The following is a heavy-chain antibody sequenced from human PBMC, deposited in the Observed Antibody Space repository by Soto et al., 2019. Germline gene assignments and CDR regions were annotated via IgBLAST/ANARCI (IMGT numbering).Heavy chain of an antibody. J-gene: IGHJ5*01. CDR3: AYSANPRYLFAS. CDR1: GGIFRSYA. D-gene: IGHD5-18*01. CDR2: IIPIFGTP. Sequence: QVQLVQSGAEVKKPGSSVKVSCKASGGIFRSYAVNWVRQAPGQGLECLGGIIPIFGTPNYAQKFHGRVSMTADESTSTVYLDLISLTSEDTAVYYCAYSANPRYLFASCGQGTLVTVSP. V-gene: IGHV1-69*12.